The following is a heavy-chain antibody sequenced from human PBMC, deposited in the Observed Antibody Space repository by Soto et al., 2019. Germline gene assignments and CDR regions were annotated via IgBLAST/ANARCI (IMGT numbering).Heavy chain of an antibody. Sequence: QVQLVQSGAEVKKPGSSVKVSCKASRGTFNSYAISWLRQAPGQGLEWMGGIIPILDRTHFTQKCHDRVTNTANKSTRKAYVEMSSLRSEDTAIYFCARTNCSSFERVVYYYDMDVWGQGTTVTVSS. D-gene: IGHD6-6*01. CDR3: ARTNCSSFERVVYYYDMDV. CDR1: RGTFNSYA. V-gene: IGHV1-69*06. J-gene: IGHJ6*02. CDR2: IIPILDRT.